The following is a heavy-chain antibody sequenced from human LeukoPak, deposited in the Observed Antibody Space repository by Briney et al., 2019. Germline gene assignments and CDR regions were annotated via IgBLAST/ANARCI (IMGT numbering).Heavy chain of an antibody. V-gene: IGHV4-59*01. J-gene: IGHJ4*02. CDR1: GDSISSYY. CDR2: IYYSGST. Sequence: SETLSLTCTVSGDSISSYYWSWIRQPPGKGLERIGYIYYSGSTNYNPSLKSRVTISVDTSKNQFSLKLSSVTAADTAVYYCARSFVPAAMHYFDYWGQGTLVTVSS. CDR3: ARSFVPAAMHYFDY. D-gene: IGHD2-2*01.